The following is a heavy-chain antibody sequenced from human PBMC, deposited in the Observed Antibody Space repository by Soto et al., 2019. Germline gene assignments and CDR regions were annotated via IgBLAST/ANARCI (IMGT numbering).Heavy chain of an antibody. CDR1: GGTFSSYA. Sequence: RASVKVSCKASGGTFSSYAISWVRQAPGQGLEWMGGIIPIFGTANYAQKFQGRVTITADESTSTAYMELSSLRSEDTAVYYCARDSGVSSSSEDYYYGMDVWGQGTTVTVSS. J-gene: IGHJ6*02. D-gene: IGHD6-6*01. CDR2: IIPIFGTA. CDR3: ARDSGVSSSSEDYYYGMDV. V-gene: IGHV1-69*13.